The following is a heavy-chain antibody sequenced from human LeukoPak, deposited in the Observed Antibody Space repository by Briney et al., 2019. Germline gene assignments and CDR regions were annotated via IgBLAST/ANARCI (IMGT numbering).Heavy chain of an antibody. CDR2: ISACNGNT. CDR1: GYTFTSYS. V-gene: IGHV1-18*01. D-gene: IGHD1-26*01. CDR3: ARDSWAEWEQIDY. Sequence: ASVKVSCKASGYTFTSYSISWVRQAPGQGLEWMGWISACNGNTNYAQKLQGRVTMTTDTSTSKGYMELRSLRSDDTGVYYCARDSWAEWEQIDYWGRGTLVSVPS. J-gene: IGHJ4*02.